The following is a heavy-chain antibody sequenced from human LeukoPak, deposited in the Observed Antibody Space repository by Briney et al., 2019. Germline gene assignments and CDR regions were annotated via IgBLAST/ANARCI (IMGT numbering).Heavy chain of an antibody. D-gene: IGHD2-15*01. CDR3: ARDFFHGHCAGLSCFLLDY. V-gene: IGHV1-18*01. Sequence: ASVKVSCKASGYTFTSYGISWVRQAPGQGLEWMGWISGNNDNTNYAQKFQGRVTMTTGTSTSTAYMEMRSLRSDDTAVYYCARDFFHGHCAGLSCFLLDYWGQGSLVTVSS. J-gene: IGHJ4*02. CDR1: GYTFTSYG. CDR2: ISGNNDNT.